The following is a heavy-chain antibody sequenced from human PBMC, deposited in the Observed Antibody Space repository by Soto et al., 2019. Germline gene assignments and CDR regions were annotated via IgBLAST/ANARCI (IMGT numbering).Heavy chain of an antibody. Sequence: EVQLLESGGGLVQPGGSLRLSCAASGFTFSIYAMTWVRQAPGKGLEWVSTISGSAGVTYYAASVEGRFTISRDSSENTLYLQMNSLRAEDTAIYYCAIYPCRGGSGSDLRWGQGTLVTVSS. CDR1: GFTFSIYA. J-gene: IGHJ4*02. V-gene: IGHV3-23*01. CDR2: ISGSAGVT. D-gene: IGHD3-10*01. CDR3: AIYPCRGGSGSDLR.